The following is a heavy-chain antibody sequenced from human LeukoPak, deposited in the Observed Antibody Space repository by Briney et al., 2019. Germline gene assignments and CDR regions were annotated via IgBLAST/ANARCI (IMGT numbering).Heavy chain of an antibody. J-gene: IGHJ5*02. CDR1: GFTFSSYE. V-gene: IGHV3-48*03. CDR2: ISSSGTMI. D-gene: IGHD2-21*02. CDR3: AREVASCGGDCLAP. Sequence: PGGSLRLSXAASGFTFSSYEFNWVRQAPGKGLEWVSSISSSGTMIYYADSVKGRFTISRDDSKNSLYLQMNNLRAEDTAVYYCAREVASCGGDCLAPWGKGTLVTVSS.